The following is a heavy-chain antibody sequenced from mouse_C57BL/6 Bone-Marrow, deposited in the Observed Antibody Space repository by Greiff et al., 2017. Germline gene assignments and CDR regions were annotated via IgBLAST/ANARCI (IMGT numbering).Heavy chain of an antibody. CDR3: TRGRGYDYDAAWFAY. V-gene: IGHV5-9-1*02. CDR1: GFTFSSYA. Sequence: EVKLVESGEGLVKPEGSLKLSCAASGFTFSSYAMSWVRQTPEKRLEWVAYISSGGDYIYYADTVKGRFTISRDNARNTLYLQMSSLKSEDTAMYYCTRGRGYDYDAAWFAYWGQGTLVTVSA. J-gene: IGHJ3*01. D-gene: IGHD2-4*01. CDR2: ISSGGDYI.